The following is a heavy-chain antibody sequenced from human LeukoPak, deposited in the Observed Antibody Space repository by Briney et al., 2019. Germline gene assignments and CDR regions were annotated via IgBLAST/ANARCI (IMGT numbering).Heavy chain of an antibody. D-gene: IGHD3-16*01. V-gene: IGHV4-39*07. CDR3: ATDTGYSGGEFFEY. Sequence: SETLSLTCAVSGGSISSSSYYWGWIRQPPGKGLEWIGSIYYSGSTYYNPSLKSRVTISVDTSKSQFSLNLNSVTAADTAVYYCATDTGYSGGEFFEYWGQGSLVTVSS. J-gene: IGHJ4*02. CDR1: GGSISSSSYY. CDR2: IYYSGST.